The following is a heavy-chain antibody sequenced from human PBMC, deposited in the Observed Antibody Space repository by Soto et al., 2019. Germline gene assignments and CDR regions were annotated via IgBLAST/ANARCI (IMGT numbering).Heavy chain of an antibody. Sequence: GGSLRLSCAASGFTFSSYAMSWVRQAPGKGLEWVSAISGSGGSTYYADSVKGRFTISRDNSKNTLYLQMNSLRAEDTAVYYCAKGLSVCSGWNLFDYWGQGTLVTVSS. CDR3: AKGLSVCSGWNLFDY. CDR1: GFTFSSYA. CDR2: ISGSGGST. D-gene: IGHD6-19*01. V-gene: IGHV3-23*01. J-gene: IGHJ4*02.